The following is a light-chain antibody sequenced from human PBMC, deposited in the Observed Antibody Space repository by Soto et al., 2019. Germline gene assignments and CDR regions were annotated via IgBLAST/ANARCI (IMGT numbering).Light chain of an antibody. J-gene: IGKJ2*01. Sequence: IQMTQSPSSLSASVGDSVTVTCRASQSINIYLNWYQQKPGKAPTLLIYGASSLQSGVPSRFTGGGSRTDFTLTISSLQPEDIATYYCQQSYRSPYTFGQGPKLEIK. CDR2: GAS. CDR3: QQSYRSPYT. CDR1: QSINIY. V-gene: IGKV1-39*01.